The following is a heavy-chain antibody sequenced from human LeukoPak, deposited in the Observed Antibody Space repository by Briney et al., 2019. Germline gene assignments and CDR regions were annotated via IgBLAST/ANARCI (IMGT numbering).Heavy chain of an antibody. J-gene: IGHJ4*02. CDR1: GYTFTSYD. Sequence: ASVKVSCKASGYTFTSYDINWVRQATGQGLEWMGWMNPNSGNTGYAQKFQGRVTMTRNTSISTAYMELSSLRSEDTAVYYCARQPIDYGGNSERREFDYWGQGTLVTVSS. V-gene: IGHV1-8*01. CDR2: MNPNSGNT. CDR3: ARQPIDYGGNSERREFDY. D-gene: IGHD4-17*01.